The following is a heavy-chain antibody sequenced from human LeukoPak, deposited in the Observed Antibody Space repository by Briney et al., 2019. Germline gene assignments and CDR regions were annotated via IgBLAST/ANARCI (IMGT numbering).Heavy chain of an antibody. CDR2: ISYDGSSK. V-gene: IGHV3-30-3*01. J-gene: IGHJ4*02. CDR3: ARGSAVGAVDY. D-gene: IGHD1-26*01. Sequence: GRSLRLSCAASGFTFSSYPMHWVRQAPGKGLEWVALISYDGSSKSYADSVKGRFTISRDNPKNTLYLQMNTLRPEDTAVYYCARGSAVGAVDYWGQGTLVTVSS. CDR1: GFTFSSYP.